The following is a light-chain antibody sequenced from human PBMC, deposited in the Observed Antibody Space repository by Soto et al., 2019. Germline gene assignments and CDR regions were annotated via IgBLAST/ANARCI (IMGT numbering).Light chain of an antibody. V-gene: IGKV3-11*01. CDR1: QSIRNN. CDR2: DAS. CDR3: QQRINGLPIT. Sequence: EIVLTQSPATLSLSPGETATLSCRASQSIRNNLAWYQQERGQAPRLLIYDASYRAPGIPARFTGSGSGTDFTLTISTLEPEDFALYDCQQRINGLPITFGHGTRLEIK. J-gene: IGKJ5*01.